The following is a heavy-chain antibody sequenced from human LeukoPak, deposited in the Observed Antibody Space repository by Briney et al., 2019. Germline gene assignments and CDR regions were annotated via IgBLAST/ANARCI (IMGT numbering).Heavy chain of an antibody. CDR3: ARHSSRDHRYYFDS. CDR1: GYSFTNYW. J-gene: IGHJ4*02. CDR2: IYPGDSDT. Sequence: GEPLKISCKASGYSFTNYWIGWVRQMPGKGLEWMGIIYPGDSDTRYSPSFQGQVTISADKSITTAYLYWSSLRASDTAIYYCARHSSRDHRYYFDSWGQGTLVSVSS. V-gene: IGHV5-51*01.